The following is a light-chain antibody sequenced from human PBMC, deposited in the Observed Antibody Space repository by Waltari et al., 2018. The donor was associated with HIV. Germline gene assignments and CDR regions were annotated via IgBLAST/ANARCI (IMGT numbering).Light chain of an antibody. CDR2: YNN. Sequence: QSVLTQPPSASGTPGQRVTLSCSGSSSNIGSNYVYWYQQLPGTAPKLLIFYNNRRPSGVPDRFSGSKSGTSASLAISGLRSEDEADYYCATWDDSLSGWVFGGGTKLTVL. CDR3: ATWDDSLSGWV. CDR1: SSNIGSNY. J-gene: IGLJ3*02. V-gene: IGLV1-47*01.